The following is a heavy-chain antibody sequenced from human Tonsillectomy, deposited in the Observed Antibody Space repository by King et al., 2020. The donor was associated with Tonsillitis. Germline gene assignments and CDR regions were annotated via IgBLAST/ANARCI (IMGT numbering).Heavy chain of an antibody. CDR2: IYYSGST. D-gene: IGHD3-16*01. V-gene: IGHV4-59*08. J-gene: IGHJ4*02. Sequence: QLQESGPGLVKPSETLSLTCTVSGGSISSYYWSWIRQPPGKGLEWIGYIYYSGSTNHNPSLKSRVTISVDTSKNQFSLKLSSVTAADTAVYYCARHMLGVHTFDYWGQGTLVTVSS. CDR3: ARHMLGVHTFDY. CDR1: GGSISSYY.